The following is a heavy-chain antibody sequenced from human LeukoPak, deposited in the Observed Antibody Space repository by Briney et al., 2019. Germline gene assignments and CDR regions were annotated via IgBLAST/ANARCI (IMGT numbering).Heavy chain of an antibody. D-gene: IGHD3-3*01. CDR1: GDSVSNYY. V-gene: IGHV3-15*01. CDR2: INSNTNGGTT. Sequence: ETLSLTCTVSGDSVSNYYWSWVRQAPGKGLEWVGRINSNTNGGTTDYAAPVKGRFMISRDDSKNTLYLQMNSLKSEDTAVYYCTTDHRTIYGVVFPDYWGQGTLVTVSS. CDR3: TTDHRTIYGVVFPDY. J-gene: IGHJ4*02.